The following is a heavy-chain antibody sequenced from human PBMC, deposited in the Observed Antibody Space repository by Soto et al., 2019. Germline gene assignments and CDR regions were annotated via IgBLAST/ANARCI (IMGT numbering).Heavy chain of an antibody. Sequence: ASVKVSCKASGYTFTGYYMHWVRQAPGQGLEWMGWINPNSGGTNYAQKFQGWVTMTRDTSISTAYMELSRLRSDDTAVYYCARDLSSGGRGSYRDTGQDAFDIWGKGTMVTV. V-gene: IGHV1-2*04. CDR1: GYTFTGYY. CDR2: INPNSGGT. J-gene: IGHJ3*02. CDR3: ARDLSSGGRGSYRDTGQDAFDI. D-gene: IGHD1-26*01.